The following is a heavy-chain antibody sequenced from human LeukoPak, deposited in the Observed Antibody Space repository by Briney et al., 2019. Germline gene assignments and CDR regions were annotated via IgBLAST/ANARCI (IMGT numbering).Heavy chain of an antibody. CDR3: ARAAVAAPGDV. CDR2: INPDGSEK. D-gene: IGHD6-19*01. V-gene: IGHV3-7*04. J-gene: IGHJ6*02. CDR1: GFTFSSYW. Sequence: GGSLRLSCAASGFTFSSYWMAWVRQAPGKGLEWVANINPDGSEKYYVDSLKGRFTISRDNEKNSLYLQMKRLRDEDTAVYYCARAAVAAPGDVWGQGTTVTVSS.